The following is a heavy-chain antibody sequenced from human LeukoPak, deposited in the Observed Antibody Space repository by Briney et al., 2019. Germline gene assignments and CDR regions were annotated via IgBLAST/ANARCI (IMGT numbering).Heavy chain of an antibody. D-gene: IGHD3-22*01. Sequence: PSETLSLTRAVYGGSFSGYYWSWIRQPPGEGLEWIGEINHSGSTNYNPSLKSRVTISVDTSKNQFSLKLSSVTAADTAVYYCARALIPTYYYDSSGPGDQHVVPYFDYWGQGTLVTVSS. J-gene: IGHJ4*02. V-gene: IGHV4-34*01. CDR1: GGSFSGYY. CDR3: ARALIPTYYYDSSGPGDQHVVPYFDY. CDR2: INHSGST.